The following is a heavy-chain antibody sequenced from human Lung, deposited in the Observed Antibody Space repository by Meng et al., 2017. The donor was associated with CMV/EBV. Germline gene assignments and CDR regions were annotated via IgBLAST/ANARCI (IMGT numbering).Heavy chain of an antibody. D-gene: IGHD2/OR15-2a*01. Sequence: QVPRVQSGAEVKNPGASVKVSCKASRLTFNGYDIHWVRQAPGQGLEWMGSVSPKTGDTNFAQKFHGRVTLTRDTSINTAYLGLNRLTSDDTAVYYCARTLAGPFDSWGQGTLVTVSS. CDR2: VSPKTGDT. CDR1: RLTFNGYD. J-gene: IGHJ4*02. V-gene: IGHV1-2*02. CDR3: ARTLAGPFDS.